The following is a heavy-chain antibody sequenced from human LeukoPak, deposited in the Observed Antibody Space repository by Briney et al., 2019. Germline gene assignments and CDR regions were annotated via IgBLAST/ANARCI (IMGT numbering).Heavy chain of an antibody. J-gene: IGHJ5*02. CDR2: INAGSGHT. V-gene: IGHV1-3*01. Sequence: ASVKVSCKASGYTFTNYAIHWVRQAPGQRLEWMGWINAGSGHTKYSQKFQARLTITRDTSASTAYMELSSLRSEDTAVYYCARDRKIFGVVINNWFDPWGQGTLVTVSS. CDR3: ARDRKIFGVVINNWFDP. CDR1: GYTFTNYA. D-gene: IGHD3-3*01.